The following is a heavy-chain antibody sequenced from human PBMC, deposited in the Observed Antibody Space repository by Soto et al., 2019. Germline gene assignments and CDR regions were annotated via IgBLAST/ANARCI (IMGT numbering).Heavy chain of an antibody. CDR1: GGSISSYY. D-gene: IGHD4-17*01. V-gene: IGHV4-59*01. Sequence: PSETLSLTCTVSGGSISSYYWSWIRQPPGKGLEWIGYIYYSGSTNYNPSLKSRVTISVDTSKNQFSLKLSSVTAADTAVYYCARGVMGYGDFDHWGQVTLVTVSS. CDR3: ARGVMGYGDFDH. J-gene: IGHJ5*02. CDR2: IYYSGST.